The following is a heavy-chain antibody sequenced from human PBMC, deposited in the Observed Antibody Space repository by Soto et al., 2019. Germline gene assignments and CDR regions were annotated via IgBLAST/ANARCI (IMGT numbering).Heavy chain of an antibody. D-gene: IGHD2-8*01. CDR2: MNPNRGNT. CDR3: ARFTNGSGDRH. Sequence: QVQLVQSGAEVKKPGASVKVSCKASGSTFTSYDINWVRQATGQGLEWMGWMNPNRGNTGDAQKFQGRVPMTRNTSIRTAYMELRRLRTEDTAVYYCARFTNGSGDRHWGQGPLVTVSP. V-gene: IGHV1-8*01. CDR1: GSTFTSYD. J-gene: IGHJ4*02.